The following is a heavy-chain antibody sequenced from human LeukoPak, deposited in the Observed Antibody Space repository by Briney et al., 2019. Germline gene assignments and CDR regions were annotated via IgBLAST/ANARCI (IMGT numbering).Heavy chain of an antibody. CDR3: ARGCIGYSYGSDAFDI. J-gene: IGHJ3*02. Sequence: SVKVSCKASGYTFTSYGISWVRQAPGQGLEWMGGIIPIFGTANYAQKFQGRVTITADKSTSTAYMELSSLRSEDTAVYYCARGCIGYSYGSDAFDIWGQGTMVTVSS. CDR1: GYTFTSYG. D-gene: IGHD5-18*01. CDR2: IIPIFGTA. V-gene: IGHV1-69*06.